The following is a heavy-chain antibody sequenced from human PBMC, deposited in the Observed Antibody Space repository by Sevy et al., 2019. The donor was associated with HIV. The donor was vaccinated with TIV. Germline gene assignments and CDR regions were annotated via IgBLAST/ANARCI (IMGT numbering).Heavy chain of an antibody. D-gene: IGHD3-22*01. CDR2: ISYDGSNK. V-gene: IGHV3-30*18. CDR1: GFTFSSYG. CDR3: AKDHYYDSSGMGYYVDY. Sequence: GGSLRLSCAASGFTFSSYGMHWVRQAPGKGLEWVAVISYDGSNKYYADSVKGRFTISRDNSKNTLYLQMNSLRAEDTAVYYCAKDHYYDSSGMGYYVDYWGQGTLVTVSS. J-gene: IGHJ4*02.